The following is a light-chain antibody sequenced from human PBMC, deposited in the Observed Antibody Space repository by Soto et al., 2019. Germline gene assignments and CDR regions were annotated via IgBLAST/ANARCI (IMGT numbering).Light chain of an antibody. CDR2: GAS. CDR3: QQFNNRPPWT. CDR1: QSVSSN. J-gene: IGKJ1*01. Sequence: EIVMTQSPATLSVSPGERATLSCRASQSVSSNLAWYQQKPGQAPSLLIYGASTRATGTPARFSGSGSGTEFTLTISSLQPEDFATYYCQQFNNRPPWTFGQGTKVDIK. V-gene: IGKV3-15*01.